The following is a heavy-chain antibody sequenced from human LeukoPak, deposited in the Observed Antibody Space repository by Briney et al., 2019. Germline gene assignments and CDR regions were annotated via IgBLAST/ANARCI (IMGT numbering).Heavy chain of an antibody. CDR3: ARVIAAAGTNWFDP. V-gene: IGHV4-30-2*01. Sequence: SETLSLTCTISGGSISSGGYSWSWIRQPPGKGLEWIGYIYHSGSTYYNPSLKSRVTISVDRSKNQFSLKLSSVTAADTAVYYCARVIAAAGTNWFDPWGQGTLVTVSS. D-gene: IGHD6-13*01. CDR1: GGSISSGGYS. J-gene: IGHJ5*02. CDR2: IYHSGST.